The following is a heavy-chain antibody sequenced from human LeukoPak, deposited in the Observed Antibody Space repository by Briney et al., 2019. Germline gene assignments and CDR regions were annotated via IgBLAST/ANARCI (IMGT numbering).Heavy chain of an antibody. V-gene: IGHV1-69*05. CDR3: ASQPVGLSGSHYMVHFDY. Sequence: GASVKVSCKASGGTFSSYAISWVRQAPGQGLEWMGGIIPIFGTANYAQKFQGRVTITTDESTSTAYMELSSLRSEDTAVYYCASQPVGLSGSHYMVHFDYWGQGTLVTVSS. D-gene: IGHD1-26*01. CDR1: GGTFSSYA. J-gene: IGHJ4*02. CDR2: IIPIFGTA.